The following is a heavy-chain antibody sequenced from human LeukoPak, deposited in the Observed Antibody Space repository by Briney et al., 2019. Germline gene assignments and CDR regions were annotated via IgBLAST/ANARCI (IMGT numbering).Heavy chain of an antibody. V-gene: IGHV4-39*01. D-gene: IGHD2-21*02. J-gene: IGHJ4*02. CDR3: ARRSPQCWGGDCYFDY. CDR2: YYSGST. Sequence: SETLSLTCTVSGGSISNSSDYWGWIRQPPGKGLEWIVYYSGSTCYNPSLKSRVTISVDTSKNQFSLKLSSVSAADTAVYYCARRSPQCWGGDCYFDYWGQGTLVTVSS. CDR1: GGSISNSSDY.